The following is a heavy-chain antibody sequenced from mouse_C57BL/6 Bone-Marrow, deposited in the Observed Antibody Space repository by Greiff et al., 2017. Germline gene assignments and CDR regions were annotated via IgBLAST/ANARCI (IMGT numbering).Heavy chain of an antibody. CDR3: ARTPPSFYPYFDY. CDR2: IDPSDSYT. CDR1: GYTFTSYW. J-gene: IGHJ2*01. Sequence: VQLQQPGAELVRPGTSVKLSCKASGYTFTSYWMHWVKQRPGQGLEWIGVIDPSDSYTNYNQKFKGKATFTVDTSSSTAYMQLSSLTSEDSAVYYCARTPPSFYPYFDYWGQGTTLTVSS. D-gene: IGHD2-3*01. V-gene: IGHV1-59*01.